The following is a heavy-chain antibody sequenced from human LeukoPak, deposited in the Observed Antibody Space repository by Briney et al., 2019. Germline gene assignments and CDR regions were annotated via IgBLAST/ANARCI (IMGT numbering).Heavy chain of an antibody. CDR1: GGSFSGYY. Sequence: PSETLSLTCVVYGGSFSGYYWSWIRQPPGKGLEWIGEINHSGSTNYNPSLKNRVTISVDTSKNQFSLKLSSVTAADTAVYYCARGHVSQKPISSGYSYDYWGQGTLVTVSS. D-gene: IGHD3-22*01. V-gene: IGHV4-34*01. CDR3: ARGHVSQKPISSGYSYDY. J-gene: IGHJ4*02. CDR2: INHSGST.